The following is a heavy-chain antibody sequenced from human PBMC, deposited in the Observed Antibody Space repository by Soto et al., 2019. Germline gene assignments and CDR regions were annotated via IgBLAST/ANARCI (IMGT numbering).Heavy chain of an antibody. Sequence: QVQLQESGPGLVKPSETLSLTCTVSGGSISSYYWSWIRQPPGKGLEWIGYIYYSGSTNYNPSLKRRVTISVDTSKNQFSLKLSSVTAADTAVYYCARMFEGLSGWPLMDVWGQGTTVTVSS. J-gene: IGHJ6*02. D-gene: IGHD6-19*01. CDR1: GGSISSYY. V-gene: IGHV4-59*01. CDR2: IYYSGST. CDR3: ARMFEGLSGWPLMDV.